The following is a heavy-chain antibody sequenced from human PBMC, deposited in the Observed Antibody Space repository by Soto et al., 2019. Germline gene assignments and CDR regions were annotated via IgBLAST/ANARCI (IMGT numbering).Heavy chain of an antibody. CDR1: GFTFSSYW. CDR3: ARDLSDPAAGIFDY. CDR2: IKQDGSEK. D-gene: IGHD6-13*01. Sequence: GGSLRLSCAASGFTFSSYWMSWVRQAPGKGLEWVANIKQDGSEKYYVDSVKGRFTISRDNAKNSLYLQMNSLRAEDTAVYYCARDLSDPAAGIFDYWGQGTLVTVSS. V-gene: IGHV3-7*01. J-gene: IGHJ4*02.